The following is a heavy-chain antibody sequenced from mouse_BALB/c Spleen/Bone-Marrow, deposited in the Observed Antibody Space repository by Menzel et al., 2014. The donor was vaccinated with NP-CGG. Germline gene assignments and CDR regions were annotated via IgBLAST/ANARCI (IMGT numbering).Heavy chain of an antibody. Sequence: EVKLMESGGGLVKPGGSLKLSCAASGFTFSSYAMSWVRQTPEKRLEWVATISSGGSYTYYPDSVKGRFTISRDNAKNTLYLQMSILRSEDTAMYYGASSGVCGYYFGGQGTTLTVSS. CDR1: GFTFSSYA. D-gene: IGHD2-3*01. CDR3: ASSGVCGYYF. CDR2: ISSGGSYT. J-gene: IGHJ2*01. V-gene: IGHV5-9-3*01.